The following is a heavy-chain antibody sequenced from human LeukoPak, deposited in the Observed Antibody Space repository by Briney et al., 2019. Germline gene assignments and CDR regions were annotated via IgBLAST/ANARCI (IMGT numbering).Heavy chain of an antibody. V-gene: IGHV1-69*13. CDR1: GGTFISYA. Sequence: ASVKVSCKASGGTFISYAISWVRQAPGQGLEWMGGIIPIFGTANYAQKFQGRVTITADESTSTAYMELSSLRSEDTAVYYCGIGYCSSTSCQRSYYYGMDVWGQGTTVTVSS. D-gene: IGHD2-2*03. J-gene: IGHJ6*02. CDR3: GIGYCSSTSCQRSYYYGMDV. CDR2: IIPIFGTA.